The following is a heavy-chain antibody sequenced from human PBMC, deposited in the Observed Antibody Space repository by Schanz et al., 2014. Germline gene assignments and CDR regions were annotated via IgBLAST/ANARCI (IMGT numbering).Heavy chain of an antibody. D-gene: IGHD4-17*01. Sequence: QVRLVQSGAEVKKPGSSVKVSCKSSGAPFNSYAFGWVRQAPGQGFEWVGSIIPPLRQTRYAQKFEERVIITADTSTTTVYMDLASLTSDDTAVYFCARIIDGDYRYWGQGTLVTVSS. CDR2: IIPPLRQT. CDR3: ARIIDGDYRY. CDR1: GAPFNSYA. J-gene: IGHJ4*02. V-gene: IGHV1-69*04.